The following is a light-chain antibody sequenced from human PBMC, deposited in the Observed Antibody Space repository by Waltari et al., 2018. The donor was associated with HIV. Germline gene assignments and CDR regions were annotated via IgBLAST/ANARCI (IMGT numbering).Light chain of an antibody. CDR3: QQYNNWPWT. CDR1: QSVSSN. V-gene: IGKV3-15*01. Sequence: ELVMTQSPATLSVSPGERATRPCRASQSVSSNLAWYQQKPGQAPRLLIYGASTRATGIPARFSGSGSGTEFTLTISSLQSEDFAVYYCQQYNNWPWTFGQGTKVEIK. J-gene: IGKJ1*01. CDR2: GAS.